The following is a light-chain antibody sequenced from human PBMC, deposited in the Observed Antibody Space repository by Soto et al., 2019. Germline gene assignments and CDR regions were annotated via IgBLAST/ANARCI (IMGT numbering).Light chain of an antibody. J-gene: IGKJ1*01. Sequence: VLTQSPGTLSLSPGERTTLSCRASQSISRYLAWYQQKPGQGPRLLIYGASSRATGTPDRFSGSGSGTDFTLTINRLEPEDFALHYCQQYGSSPPTFGQGTKVDIK. V-gene: IGKV3-20*01. CDR3: QQYGSSPPT. CDR2: GAS. CDR1: QSISRY.